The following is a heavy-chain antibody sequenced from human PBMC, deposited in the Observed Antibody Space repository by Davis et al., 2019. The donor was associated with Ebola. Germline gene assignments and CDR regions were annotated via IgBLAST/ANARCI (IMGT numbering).Heavy chain of an antibody. Sequence: GESLKISCAASGFTFSSHAMHWVRQAPGKGLEWVAVISYDGNNKYYADSVKGQFTISRDNSKNTLYLQMNSLGAEDTAVYYCARDRGYSGTYYFDYWGQGTLVTVSS. J-gene: IGHJ4*02. CDR1: GFTFSSHA. CDR3: ARDRGYSGTYYFDY. V-gene: IGHV3-30*04. CDR2: ISYDGNNK. D-gene: IGHD1-26*01.